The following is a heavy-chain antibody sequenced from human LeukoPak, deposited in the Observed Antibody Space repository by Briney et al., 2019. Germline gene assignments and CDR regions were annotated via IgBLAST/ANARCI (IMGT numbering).Heavy chain of an antibody. V-gene: IGHV4-4*07. CDR3: ARAVGGDGSGSL. J-gene: IGHJ4*02. CDR2: VYTSGST. D-gene: IGHD3-10*01. Sequence: SETLSLTRTVSGGSISSYYWLWIRQPAGKGLEGFGRVYTSGSTDYNPSVKSRVTMSVDMCTRQISLKLSSVTAADTAVYYCARAVGGDGSGSLWGPGTLVTVSS. CDR1: GGSISSYY.